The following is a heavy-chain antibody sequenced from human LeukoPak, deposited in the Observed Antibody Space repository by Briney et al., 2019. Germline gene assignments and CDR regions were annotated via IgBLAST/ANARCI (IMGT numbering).Heavy chain of an antibody. V-gene: IGHV4-39*01. CDR2: IYYSGST. CDR3: ARLGHHHHYDY. J-gene: IGHJ4*02. CDR1: GGSISNSNNYY. D-gene: IGHD1-14*01. Sequence: PSETLSLTCTVSGGSISNSNNYYWGWVRQSPGKGLEWIGSIYYSGSTYYNPSLKSRVTISVDTSKNQFSLKLTSVTAADTTVYYCARLGHHHHYDYWGQGTLVTVSS.